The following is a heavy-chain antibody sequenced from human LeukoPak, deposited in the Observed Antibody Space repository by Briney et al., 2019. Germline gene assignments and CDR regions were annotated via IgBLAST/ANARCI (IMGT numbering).Heavy chain of an antibody. D-gene: IGHD2-2*01. Sequence: SETLSLTCAVYGGSFSGYYWSWIRQPPGKGLEWIGYIYHSGSTYYNPSLKSRVTISVDRSKNQFSLKLSSVTAADTAVYYCARDGRIAVVPAGVNAFDIWGQGTMVTVSS. CDR3: ARDGRIAVVPAGVNAFDI. J-gene: IGHJ3*02. CDR1: GGSFSGYY. CDR2: IYHSGST. V-gene: IGHV4-34*01.